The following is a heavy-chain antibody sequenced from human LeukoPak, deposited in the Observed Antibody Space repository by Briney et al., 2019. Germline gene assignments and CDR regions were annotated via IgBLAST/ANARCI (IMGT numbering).Heavy chain of an antibody. Sequence: GGSLRLSCAASGFTFSTYWMHWVRQAPGKGLLWVSSINSDGSSTTYVDSAKGRFTISRDNAKNTLYLQMNSLGAEDTAVYYCATTSYYDRSGYAGHWGQGTLVTVSS. V-gene: IGHV3-74*01. CDR3: ATTSYYDRSGYAGH. CDR1: GFTFSTYW. CDR2: INSDGSST. D-gene: IGHD3-22*01. J-gene: IGHJ4*02.